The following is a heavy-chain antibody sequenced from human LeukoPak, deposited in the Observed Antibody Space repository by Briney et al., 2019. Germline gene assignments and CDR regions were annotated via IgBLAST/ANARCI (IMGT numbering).Heavy chain of an antibody. J-gene: IGHJ4*02. V-gene: IGHV4-59*01. CDR2: IYYSGTT. D-gene: IGHD6-19*01. Sequence: PSETLSLTCTVSGVPISSYYRSWVRQPPGKGLEWIADIYYSGTTNYTPPLKSRFTFSVDTSKNQLSLKLRSVTAADTAVYYCARGIRCSSGSHFDYWGQGTLLTVSS. CDR1: GVPISSYY. CDR3: ARGIRCSSGSHFDY.